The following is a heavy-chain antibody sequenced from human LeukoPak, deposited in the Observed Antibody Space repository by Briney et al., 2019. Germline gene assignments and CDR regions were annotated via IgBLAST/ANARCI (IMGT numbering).Heavy chain of an antibody. D-gene: IGHD6-19*01. CDR3: AKDPQGLAVAGHPFDY. CDR2: ISSSGGST. CDR1: GFTFSSYA. V-gene: IGHV3-23*01. Sequence: GGSLRLSCAASGFTFSSYAMSWVRQAPGKGLEWVSVISSSGGSTYYADSVKGRFTISRDNSKNTLFLQMNSLRAEDTAVYYCAKDPQGLAVAGHPFDYWGQGTLVTVSS. J-gene: IGHJ4*02.